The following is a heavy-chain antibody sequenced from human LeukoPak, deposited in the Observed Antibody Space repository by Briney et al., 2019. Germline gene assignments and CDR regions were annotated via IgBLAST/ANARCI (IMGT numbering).Heavy chain of an antibody. CDR1: GFTFSSYG. Sequence: GGSLRLSCAASGFTFSSYGMHWVRQAPGKGLEWVAFIRYDGSNKYYADSVKGRFTISRDNSKNTLYLQMNSLRAEDTAVYYCAKPKSDFWSGANYGGQEPLVTFS. CDR3: AKPKSDFWSGANY. J-gene: IGHJ4*02. V-gene: IGHV3-30*02. CDR2: IRYDGSNK. D-gene: IGHD3-3*01.